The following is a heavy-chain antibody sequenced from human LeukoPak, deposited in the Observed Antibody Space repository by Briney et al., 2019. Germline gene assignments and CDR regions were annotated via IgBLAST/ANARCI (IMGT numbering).Heavy chain of an antibody. Sequence: PGGSLRLSCVGSGFTFSSYWMTWVRQAPGKGLEWVANIKDDGSEKYSVDSVKGRFTISRDNAKNLLYLQMSSLRAEDTAVYYCARARIDYGAQGTLVTVSS. CDR1: GFTFSSYW. J-gene: IGHJ4*02. CDR2: IKDDGSEK. CDR3: ARARIDY. V-gene: IGHV3-7*04. D-gene: IGHD1-14*01.